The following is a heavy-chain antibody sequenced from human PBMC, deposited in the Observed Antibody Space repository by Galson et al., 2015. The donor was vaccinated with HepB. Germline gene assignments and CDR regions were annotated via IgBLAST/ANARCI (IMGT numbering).Heavy chain of an antibody. D-gene: IGHD3-16*01. CDR1: GGTFSSYA. V-gene: IGHV1-69*04. J-gene: IGHJ6*02. CDR2: IIPILGIA. Sequence: SVKVSCKASGGTFSSYAISWVRQAPGQGLEWMERIIPILGIANYAQKFQGRVTITADKSTSTAYMELSSLRSEDTAVYYCAREGAGDYVWGQGTTVTVSS. CDR3: AREGAGDYV.